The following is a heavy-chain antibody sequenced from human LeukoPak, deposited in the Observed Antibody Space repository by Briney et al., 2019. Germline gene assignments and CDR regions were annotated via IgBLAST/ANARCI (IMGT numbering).Heavy chain of an antibody. CDR2: INWNGGST. D-gene: IGHD2-21*02. CDR1: GFTFDDYG. CDR3: ARGHYCGGDCYAFDI. J-gene: IGHJ3*02. Sequence: GWSLRLSCAASGFTFDDYGMSWVRQAPGKGLEWGSGINWNGGSTGYADSVKGRFTISRDDAKNSLYLQMNSLRAEDTALYYCARGHYCGGDCYAFDIWGQGTMVTVSS. V-gene: IGHV3-20*04.